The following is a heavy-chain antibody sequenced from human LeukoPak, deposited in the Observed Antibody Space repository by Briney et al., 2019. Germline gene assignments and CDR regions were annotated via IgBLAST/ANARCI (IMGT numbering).Heavy chain of an antibody. J-gene: IGHJ4*02. Sequence: GGSLRLSCAASGFTFSSYAMSWVRQALGKGLEWVSAISGSGGSTYYADSVKGRFTISRDNSKNTLYLQMNSLRAEDTAVYYCAKGPYAGVYYFDYWGQGTLVTVSS. D-gene: IGHD2-2*01. CDR2: ISGSGGST. V-gene: IGHV3-23*01. CDR3: AKGPYAGVYYFDY. CDR1: GFTFSSYA.